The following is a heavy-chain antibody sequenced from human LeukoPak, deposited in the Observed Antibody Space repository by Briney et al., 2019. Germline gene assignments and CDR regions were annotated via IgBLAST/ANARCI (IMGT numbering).Heavy chain of an antibody. D-gene: IGHD6-13*01. CDR2: INPNSGGT. Sequence: ASVKVSCKASGYTFTGDYMHWVRQAPGQGLEWMGWINPNSGGTNYAQKFQGRVTMTRDTSISTAYMELSRLRSDDTAVYYCARARTIAAALMGYYFDYWGQGTLVTVSS. V-gene: IGHV1-2*02. CDR3: ARARTIAAALMGYYFDY. CDR1: GYTFTGDY. J-gene: IGHJ4*02.